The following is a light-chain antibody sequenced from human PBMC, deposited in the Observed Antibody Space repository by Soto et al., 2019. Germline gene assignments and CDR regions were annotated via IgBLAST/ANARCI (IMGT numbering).Light chain of an antibody. CDR1: QNVASSF. V-gene: IGKV3-20*01. CDR3: YQYGRT. J-gene: IGKJ1*01. Sequence: EIVLTQSPGTLSFSPGERATLSCRASQNVASSFLAWYQQKPGQAPRLLISAASSRATGIPDRFSGSGSGTDFNLNISRLEPEDFAGYYCYQYGRTFPNGTKVDIX. CDR2: AAS.